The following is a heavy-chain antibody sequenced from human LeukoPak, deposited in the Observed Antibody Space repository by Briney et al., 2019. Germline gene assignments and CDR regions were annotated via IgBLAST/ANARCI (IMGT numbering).Heavy chain of an antibody. CDR1: GYTFNGYY. V-gene: IGHV1-2*02. D-gene: IGHD3-22*01. Sequence: ASVKVSCKASGYTFNGYYKHWVRQAPGQGLEWMGWINPNSGGTNYAQKFQGRVTMTRDTSISTAYMELSRLRSEDTAVYYCARTEGYDSSGYRCAFDIWGQGTMVTVSS. CDR2: INPNSGGT. J-gene: IGHJ3*02. CDR3: ARTEGYDSSGYRCAFDI.